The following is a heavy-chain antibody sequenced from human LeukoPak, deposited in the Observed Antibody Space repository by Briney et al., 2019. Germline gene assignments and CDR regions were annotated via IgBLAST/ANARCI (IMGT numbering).Heavy chain of an antibody. CDR1: GFTFSSYA. CDR3: AKTPCSSGSCYSGDDY. CDR2: ISGSDGST. D-gene: IGHD2-15*01. V-gene: IGHV3-23*01. Sequence: PGGSLRLSCAASGFTFSSYAMSWVRPAPGKGLEWVSAISGSDGSTYYADSVKGRFTIPRDNSKNTLYLQMSSLRAEDTAVYYCAKTPCSSGSCYSGDDYWGQGTLVTVSS. J-gene: IGHJ4*02.